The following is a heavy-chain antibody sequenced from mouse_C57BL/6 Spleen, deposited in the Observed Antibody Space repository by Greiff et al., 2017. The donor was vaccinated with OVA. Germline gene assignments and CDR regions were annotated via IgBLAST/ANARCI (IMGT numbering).Heavy chain of an antibody. CDR3: ARRGNWDYAMDY. J-gene: IGHJ4*01. D-gene: IGHD4-1*01. CDR2: IDPSDSYT. Sequence: QVQLQQPGAELVMPGASVKLSCKASGYTFTSYWMHWVKQRPGQGLEWIGEIDPSDSYTNYNQKFKGKSTVTVDKSSSTAYMQLSSLTSEDSAVYYCARRGNWDYAMDYWGQGTSVTVSS. CDR1: GYTFTSYW. V-gene: IGHV1-69*01.